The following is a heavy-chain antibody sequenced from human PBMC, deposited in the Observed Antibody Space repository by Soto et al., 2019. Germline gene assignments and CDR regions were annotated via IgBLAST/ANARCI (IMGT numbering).Heavy chain of an antibody. CDR3: AKGGTSHSDGIDV. Sequence: EVHLLETGGGLVQPGGSLRLSCAASGFTFSNYAMNWVRQAPGKGLEWVSIIGGIGQYTFYADSVKGRFTFSRDNSKNTRYLEMNNLRAEDTAIYFGAKGGTSHSDGIDVGGPGTTVTVSS. CDR1: GFTFSNYA. CDR2: IGGIGQYT. V-gene: IGHV3-23*01. D-gene: IGHD3-16*01. J-gene: IGHJ6*02.